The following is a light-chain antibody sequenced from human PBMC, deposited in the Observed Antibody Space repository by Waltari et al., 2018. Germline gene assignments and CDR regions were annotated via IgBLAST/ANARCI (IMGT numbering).Light chain of an antibody. Sequence: QSVLTQAPSVSAAPGQKVTIPCAGSTSTIGNRYVSWYQQFPGTAPKLLIYENDKRPSGIPDRFSASKAGTSATLGITGLQTGDEANYYCGTWDTSLSAWVFGGGTKLTVL. CDR2: END. V-gene: IGLV1-51*01. J-gene: IGLJ3*02. CDR1: TSTIGNRY. CDR3: GTWDTSLSAWV.